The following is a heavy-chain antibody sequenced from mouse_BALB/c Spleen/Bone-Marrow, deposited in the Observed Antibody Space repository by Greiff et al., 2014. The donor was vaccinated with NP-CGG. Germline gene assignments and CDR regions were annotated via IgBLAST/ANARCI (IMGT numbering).Heavy chain of an antibody. CDR3: ATLSRYFDA. CDR1: GYSFTSYY. CDR2: IDPFNGGT. J-gene: IGHJ1*01. V-gene: IGHV1-28*01. Sequence: VQLQQSGPELMKPGASVKISCKASGYSFTSYYMHWVKQSHGKSLEWIGYIDPFNGGTSYNQKFKGKATLTVDKSSSTAYMHLSSLTSEDSAVYYGATLSRYFDAGGAGTTVTVPP. D-gene: IGHD6-2*01.